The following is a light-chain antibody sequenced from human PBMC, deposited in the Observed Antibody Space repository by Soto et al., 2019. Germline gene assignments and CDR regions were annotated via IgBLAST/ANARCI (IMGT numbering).Light chain of an antibody. CDR3: QQLNNYPLT. Sequence: DIQLTQSPSFLSASVGDRVTITCRASQGISSYLVWYQQKPGKAPRLLIYAASTLQSGVPSRFSGSGSDTEFTLTISSLQPEDFATYYCQQLNNYPLTFGGGTKVDI. CDR2: AAS. CDR1: QGISSY. V-gene: IGKV1-9*01. J-gene: IGKJ4*01.